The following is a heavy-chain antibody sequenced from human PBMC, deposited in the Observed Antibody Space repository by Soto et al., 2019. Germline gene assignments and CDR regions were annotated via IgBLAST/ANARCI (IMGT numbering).Heavy chain of an antibody. V-gene: IGHV3-21*02. CDR2: ISSNSAYI. J-gene: IGHJ5*02. D-gene: IGHD6-13*01. Sequence: EVQVVESGGGLVKPGGSLRLSCAASGFTFRSFTMNWVCQAPGKGLEWVSTISSNSAYIYYTDALRGRFTISRDNAKNSLHLQMNSLRAEDTAVYYCTRDASRDSSARGWFDPWGPGTLVTVSS. CDR3: TRDASRDSSARGWFDP. CDR1: GFTFRSFT.